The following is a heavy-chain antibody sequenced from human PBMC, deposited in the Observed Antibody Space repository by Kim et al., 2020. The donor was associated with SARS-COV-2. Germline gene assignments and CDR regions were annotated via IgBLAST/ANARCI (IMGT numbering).Heavy chain of an antibody. V-gene: IGHV3-30*18. J-gene: IGHJ6*02. CDR3: AKDGPEYSSSWDPYYYGMDV. Sequence: GGSLRLSCAASGFTFSSYGMHWVRQAPGKGLEWVAVISYDGSNKYYADSVKGRFTISRDNSKNTLYLQMNSLRAEDTAVYYCAKDGPEYSSSWDPYYYGMDVWGQGTTVTVSS. D-gene: IGHD6-13*01. CDR1: GFTFSSYG. CDR2: ISYDGSNK.